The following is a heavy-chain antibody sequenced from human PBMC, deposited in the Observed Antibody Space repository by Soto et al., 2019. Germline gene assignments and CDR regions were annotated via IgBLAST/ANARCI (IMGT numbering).Heavy chain of an antibody. Sequence: QVQLQESGPGLVKPSEILSLTCTVSGGSIRSYYWSWVRQPPGKGLEWIGYIYYSGSTNYNPSRKSRVTISVDISKTPFSQRLSSVTAADTAVYYCARRPGFDHAFDIWGQGTMVIVSS. CDR1: GGSIRSYY. CDR3: ARRPGFDHAFDI. V-gene: IGHV4-59*08. J-gene: IGHJ3*02. D-gene: IGHD3-10*01. CDR2: IYYSGST.